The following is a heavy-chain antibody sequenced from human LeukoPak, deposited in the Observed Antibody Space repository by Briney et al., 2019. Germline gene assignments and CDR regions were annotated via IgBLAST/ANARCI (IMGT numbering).Heavy chain of an antibody. V-gene: IGHV3-23*01. Sequence: GGSLRLSCAASGFTFSSYAMSWVRQAPGKGLEWVSAISGSGGSTYYADSVKGRFTISGDNSKNTLYLQMNSLRAEDTALYYCAKGKGRIFGVVIIWGQGTLVTVSS. CDR1: GFTFSSYA. CDR2: ISGSGGST. J-gene: IGHJ4*02. CDR3: AKGKGRIFGVVII. D-gene: IGHD3-3*01.